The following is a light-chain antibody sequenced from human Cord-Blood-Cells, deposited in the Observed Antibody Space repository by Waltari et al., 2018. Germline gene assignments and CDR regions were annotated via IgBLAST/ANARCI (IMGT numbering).Light chain of an antibody. Sequence: EIVLTQSPGPLSLSPGERATLACRVSQSVSSSYLAWYQQKPGQAPRLLIYGASSRATGIPDRFSGSGSGTDFTLTISRLEPEDFAVYYCQQYGSSPPLTFGGGTKVEIK. J-gene: IGKJ4*01. CDR3: QQYGSSPPLT. V-gene: IGKV3-20*01. CDR2: GAS. CDR1: QSVSSSY.